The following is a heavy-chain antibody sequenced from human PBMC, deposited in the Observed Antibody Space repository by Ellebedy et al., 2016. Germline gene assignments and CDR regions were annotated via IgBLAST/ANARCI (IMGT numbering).Heavy chain of an antibody. Sequence: GEFLKISCSGSGFSFTGYVMHWVRQAPGKGLEYLSAITSNGRTTYYADSVEGRFTISRDDSKNTLFLQMSSLRTDDTAVYYCAKPMDYGDTRAFDVWGQGTMVTVSS. D-gene: IGHD4-17*01. CDR3: AKPMDYGDTRAFDV. CDR2: ITSNGRTT. J-gene: IGHJ3*01. V-gene: IGHV3-64D*06. CDR1: GFSFTGYV.